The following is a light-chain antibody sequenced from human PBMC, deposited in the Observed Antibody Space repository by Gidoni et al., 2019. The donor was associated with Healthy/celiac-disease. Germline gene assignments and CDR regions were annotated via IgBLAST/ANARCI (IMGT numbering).Light chain of an antibody. Sequence: SVSRAPRQRVTIPCTGNSSNIGAGYDVHWYQQLTGTAPNLLIYGNSKRPSGVPDRFSGSKSGTSASLALTGFQAEEDADEYCPAHDLSLRGSGVFGTGTKLTVL. CDR3: PAHDLSLRGSGV. CDR1: SSNIGAGYD. V-gene: IGLV1-40*01. J-gene: IGLJ1*01. CDR2: GNS.